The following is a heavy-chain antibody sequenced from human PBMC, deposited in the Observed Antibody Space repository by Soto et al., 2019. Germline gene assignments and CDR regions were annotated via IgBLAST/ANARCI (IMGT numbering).Heavy chain of an antibody. CDR3: TKVFYYYDSSGYYYFDY. CDR1: GFTFSSYA. J-gene: IGHJ4*02. Sequence: GGSLRLSCAASGFTFSSYAVSWVRQAPGKGPEWISSISGSGSTIYYADSVKGRFTISRDNSKNTLYLQMSSLRAEDTAVYYCTKVFYYYDSSGYYYFDYWGQGTLVTVSS. V-gene: IGHV3-23*01. D-gene: IGHD3-22*01. CDR2: ISGSGSTI.